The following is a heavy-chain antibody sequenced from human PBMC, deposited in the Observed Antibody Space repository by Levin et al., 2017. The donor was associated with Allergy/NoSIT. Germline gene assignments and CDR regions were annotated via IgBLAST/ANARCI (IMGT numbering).Heavy chain of an antibody. J-gene: IGHJ6*03. CDR1: GFTLRSHW. Sequence: LSLTCAASGFTLRSHWMTWVRQAPGKGLEWVASMKEDGYNKYYVDSVKGRFTISRDNTKNSLYLQMNSLRAEDTAVYYCARDDYYYYMDVWGKGTTVTVSS. CDR3: ARDDYYYYMDV. CDR2: MKEDGYNK. V-gene: IGHV3-7*04.